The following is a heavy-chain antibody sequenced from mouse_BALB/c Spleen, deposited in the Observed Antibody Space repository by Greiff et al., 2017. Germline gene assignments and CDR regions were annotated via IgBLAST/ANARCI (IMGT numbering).Heavy chain of an antibody. Sequence: EVQLQESGGGLVQPGGSLKLSCAASGFDFSRYWMSWVRQAPGKGLEWIGEINPDSSTINYTPSLKDKFIISRDNAKNTLYLQMSKVRSEDTALYYCARPGGGDYAMDYWGQGTSVTVSS. CDR3: ARPGGGDYAMDY. CDR1: GFDFSRYW. J-gene: IGHJ4*01. V-gene: IGHV4-1*02. CDR2: INPDSSTI.